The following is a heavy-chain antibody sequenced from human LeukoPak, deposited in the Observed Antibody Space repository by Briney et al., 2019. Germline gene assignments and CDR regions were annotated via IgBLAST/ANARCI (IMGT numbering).Heavy chain of an antibody. CDR1: GFTFSNYT. Sequence: WGSLRLSCAASGFTFSNYTMNWVRQAPGKGLEWVANIKQDGSEKYYVNSVKGRFTISRDNAKNSLYLQMNSLRAEDTAVYYCARGRGWELDACDIWGQGTMVTVSS. V-gene: IGHV3-7*01. J-gene: IGHJ3*02. CDR3: ARGRGWELDACDI. CDR2: IKQDGSEK. D-gene: IGHD1-26*01.